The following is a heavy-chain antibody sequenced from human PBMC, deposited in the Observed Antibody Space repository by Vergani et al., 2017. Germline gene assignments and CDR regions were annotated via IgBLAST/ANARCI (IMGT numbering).Heavy chain of an antibody. CDR1: GFTFNQYG. CDR2: TWYDGNNK. CDR3: ARDLRLLYNRFDP. J-gene: IGHJ5*02. D-gene: IGHD1-14*01. Sequence: QVQLVESGGGVVQPGRSLRLSCAASGFTFNQYGMHGVRQAPGKGLEWVAVTWYDGNNKQYADSVKGRFTISRDNSKSTMYLQRNSLRDEDTGVYYCARDLRLLYNRFDPWGQGTLVTVSS. V-gene: IGHV3-33*01.